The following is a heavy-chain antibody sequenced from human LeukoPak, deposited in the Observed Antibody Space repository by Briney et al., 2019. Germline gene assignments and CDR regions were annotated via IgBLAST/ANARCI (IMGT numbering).Heavy chain of an antibody. J-gene: IGHJ4*02. D-gene: IGHD1-7*01. CDR1: GGSISSYY. CDR3: ARDNWNYVLPFDY. CDR2: IYHSGST. Sequence: SETLSLTCTVSGGSISSYYWSWIRQPPGKGLEWIGYIYHSGSTYYNPSLKSRVTISVDRSKNQFSLKLSSVTAADTAVYYCARDNWNYVLPFDYWGQGTLVTVSS. V-gene: IGHV4-59*12.